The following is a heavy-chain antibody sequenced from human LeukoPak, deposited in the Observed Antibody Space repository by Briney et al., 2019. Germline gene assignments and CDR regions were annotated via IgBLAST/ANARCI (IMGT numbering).Heavy chain of an antibody. CDR3: AKPQILGVGATFSAFDY. CDR2: IDSAGDT. J-gene: IGHJ4*02. CDR1: GFSFNNYD. Sequence: KAGGSLRLSCAASGFSFNNYDIHWVRQASGKGLEWVSAIDSAGDTYYPGSVKGRFIISRDNSKNTLYLQMNSLGAEDTAVYYCAKPQILGVGATFSAFDYWGQGTLVTVSS. D-gene: IGHD1-26*01. V-gene: IGHV3-13*01.